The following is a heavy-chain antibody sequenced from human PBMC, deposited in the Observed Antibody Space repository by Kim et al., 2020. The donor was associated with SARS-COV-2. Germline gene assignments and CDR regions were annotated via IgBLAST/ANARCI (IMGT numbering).Heavy chain of an antibody. CDR3: ARDYAVAGTVGEFDY. V-gene: IGHV3-30*04. D-gene: IGHD6-19*01. CDR1: GFTFSSYA. J-gene: IGHJ4*02. CDR2: ISYDGSNK. Sequence: GGSLRLSCSASGFTFSSYAMHWVRQAPGKGLEWVAVISYDGSNKYYADSVKGRFTISRDNSKNTLYLQMNSLRAEDTAVYYCARDYAVAGTVGEFDYWGQGTLVTVSS.